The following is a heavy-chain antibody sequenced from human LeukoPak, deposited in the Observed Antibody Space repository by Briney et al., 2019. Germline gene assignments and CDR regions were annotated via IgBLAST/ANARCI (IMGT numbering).Heavy chain of an antibody. J-gene: IGHJ5*02. CDR1: GFTFSSYS. CDR2: ISSSSSTI. Sequence: GGSLRLSCAASGFTFSSYSMNWVRQAPGKGLEWVSYISSSSSTIYYADSVKGRFTISRDNAKNSLYLQMNSLGAEDTAVYYCARDSIMFGSYSSGWYRWFDPWGQGTLVTVSS. V-gene: IGHV3-48*01. CDR3: ARDSIMFGSYSSGWYRWFDP. D-gene: IGHD6-19*01.